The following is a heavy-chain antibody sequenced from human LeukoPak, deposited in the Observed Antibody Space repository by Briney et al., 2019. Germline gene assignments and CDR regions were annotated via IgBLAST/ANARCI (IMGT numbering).Heavy chain of an antibody. CDR3: AHRQGITGTDDY. Sequence: KESGPTLLKPTQTLTLTCTFSGFSLSTSGVGVGWIRQPPGKALEWLALIYWNDDKRYSPSLKSRLTITKDTSKNQVVLTMTNMDPVDTATYYCAHRQGITGTDDYWGQGTLVTVSS. V-gene: IGHV2-5*01. CDR1: GFSLSTSGVG. CDR2: IYWNDDK. D-gene: IGHD1-20*01. J-gene: IGHJ4*02.